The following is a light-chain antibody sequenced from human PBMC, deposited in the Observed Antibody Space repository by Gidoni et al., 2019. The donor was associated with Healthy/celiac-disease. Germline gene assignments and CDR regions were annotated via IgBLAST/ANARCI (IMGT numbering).Light chain of an antibody. CDR3: AAWDDSLNGFWV. J-gene: IGLJ3*02. V-gene: IGLV1-44*01. CDR2: SND. Sequence: QSVLTQPPSPPGTPGQMVTLSCSGSSPNIGSNTVNWYQQLPGTAPKLLIYSNDPRPSGVPDRFSGSKSGTSASLAISGLQSEDEADYYCAAWDDSLNGFWVFGGGTKLTVL. CDR1: SPNIGSNT.